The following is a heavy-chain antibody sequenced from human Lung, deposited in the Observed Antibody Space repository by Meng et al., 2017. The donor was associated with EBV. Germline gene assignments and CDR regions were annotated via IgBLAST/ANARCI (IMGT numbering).Heavy chain of an antibody. CDR3: ARALYSGSYDY. D-gene: IGHD1-26*01. CDR2: ISNSGGNT. CDR1: GFTFGSYA. V-gene: IGHV3-23*01. Sequence: QVLESGGGMGQPGGSLRLACAAAGFTFGSYAMSWVRRAPGKGLEWVSTISNSGGNTYYADSVKGRFTISRENAKNSLYLQMNSLRAGDTAVYYCARALYSGSYDYWGQGTLVTVSS. J-gene: IGHJ4*02.